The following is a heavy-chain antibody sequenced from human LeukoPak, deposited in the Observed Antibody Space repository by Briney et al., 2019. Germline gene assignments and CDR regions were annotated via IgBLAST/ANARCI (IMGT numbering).Heavy chain of an antibody. CDR3: ARDEDYGVFDY. V-gene: IGHV4-61*02. D-gene: IGHD4/OR15-4a*01. CDR2: IYTSGST. J-gene: IGHJ4*02. CDR1: GGSISSGSYY. Sequence: SETLSLTCTVSGGSISSGSYYWSWIRQPAGKGLEWIGRIYTSGSTNYNPSLKRRVTLSVDPSKNQFSLKLSSVTAADTAVYYCARDEDYGVFDYWGQGTLVTVSS.